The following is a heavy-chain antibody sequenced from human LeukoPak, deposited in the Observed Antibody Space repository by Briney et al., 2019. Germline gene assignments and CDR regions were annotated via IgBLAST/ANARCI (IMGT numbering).Heavy chain of an antibody. CDR2: ISWNSGSI. CDR1: GFTFDDYA. J-gene: IGHJ4*02. CDR3: AKDSFGGDYGLFDY. D-gene: IGHD4-17*01. V-gene: IGHV3-9*01. Sequence: GRSLRLSCAASGFTFDDYAMHWVRQAPGKGLEWVSGISWNSGSIGYADSVKGRFTISRDNAKNSLYLQMNSLRAEDTALYYCAKDSFGGDYGLFDYWGQGTLVTVSS.